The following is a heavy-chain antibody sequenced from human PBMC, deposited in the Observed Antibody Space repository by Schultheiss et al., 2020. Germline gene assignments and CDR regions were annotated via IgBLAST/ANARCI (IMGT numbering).Heavy chain of an antibody. CDR2: ISSSSSYT. D-gene: IGHD4-11*01. J-gene: IGHJ6*03. CDR1: GFTFSDYY. CDR3: ARGRGTDYLVWYYYYMDV. Sequence: GESLKISCAASGFTFSDYYMSWIRQAPGKGLEWVSYISSSSSYTNYADSVKGRFTISRDNAKNSLYLQMNSLRAEDTAVYYCARGRGTDYLVWYYYYMDVWGKGTTVTVSS. V-gene: IGHV3-11*06.